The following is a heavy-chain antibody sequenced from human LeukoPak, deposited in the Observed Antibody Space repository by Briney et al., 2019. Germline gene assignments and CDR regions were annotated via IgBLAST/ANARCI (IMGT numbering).Heavy chain of an antibody. Sequence: SETLSLTCAVYGGSFSGYYWSWIRQPPGKGLEWIGEIDHSGSTNYNPSLKSRVTISVDTSKNQFSLKLSSVTAADTAVYYCARSPAVIWYYYYGMDVWGQGTTVTVSS. CDR2: IDHSGST. V-gene: IGHV4-34*01. J-gene: IGHJ6*02. D-gene: IGHD2-2*01. CDR1: GGSFSGYY. CDR3: ARSPAVIWYYYYGMDV.